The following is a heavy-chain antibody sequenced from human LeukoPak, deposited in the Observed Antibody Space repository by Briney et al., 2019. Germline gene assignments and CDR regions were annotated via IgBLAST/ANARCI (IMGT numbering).Heavy chain of an antibody. V-gene: IGHV5-51*01. Sequence: NAGGSLRLSCAASGFTFSSYEMNWVRQAPGKGLEWMGIIYPGDSDTRYSPSFQGQVTISADKSISTAYLQWSSLKASDTAMYYCARHPTRNPYCSSTSCYRFDAFDIWGQGTMVTVSS. J-gene: IGHJ3*02. D-gene: IGHD2-2*01. CDR2: IYPGDSDT. CDR1: GFTFSSYE. CDR3: ARHPTRNPYCSSTSCYRFDAFDI.